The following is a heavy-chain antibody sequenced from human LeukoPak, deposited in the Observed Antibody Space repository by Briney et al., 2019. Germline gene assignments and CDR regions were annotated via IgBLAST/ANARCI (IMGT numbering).Heavy chain of an antibody. CDR3: ARDLGGRYNSGRGYYYYYMDV. D-gene: IGHD6-19*01. J-gene: IGHJ6*03. CDR2: INPNSGGT. Sequence: VASVTVSCKASGYTFTGYYMHWVRQAPGQGLEWMGWINPNSGGTNYAQKFQGRVTMTRDTSISTAYMELSRLRSDDTAVYYCARDLGGRYNSGRGYYYYYMDVWGKGTTVTISS. CDR1: GYTFTGYY. V-gene: IGHV1-2*02.